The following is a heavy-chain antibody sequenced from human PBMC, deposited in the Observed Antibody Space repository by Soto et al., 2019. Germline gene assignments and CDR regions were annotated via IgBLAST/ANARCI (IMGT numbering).Heavy chain of an antibody. Sequence: SETLYLTCTVSGGSISSGGYYWSWIRQHPGKGLEWIGYIYYSGSTYYNPSLKSRVTISVDTSKNQFSLKLSSVTAADTAVYYCASSVPPVYFQHWGQGTLVTVSS. V-gene: IGHV4-31*03. CDR1: GGSISSGGYY. J-gene: IGHJ1*01. CDR3: ASSVPPVYFQH. CDR2: IYYSGST.